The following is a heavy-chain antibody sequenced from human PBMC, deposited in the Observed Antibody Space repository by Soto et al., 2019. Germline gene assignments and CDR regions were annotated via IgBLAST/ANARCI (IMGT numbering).Heavy chain of an antibody. J-gene: IGHJ4*02. CDR1: GYTFTTYD. Sequence: APVKASCKASGYTFTTYDISWVRQASGQGLEWMGWISGNNGNTNYAQKLRGRVTMTSDTSTSTAYMDLRSLTSDDTAVYYCARGGSGGGFDYWGQGTLVTVSS. V-gene: IGHV1-18*04. D-gene: IGHD3-10*01. CDR2: ISGNNGNT. CDR3: ARGGSGGGFDY.